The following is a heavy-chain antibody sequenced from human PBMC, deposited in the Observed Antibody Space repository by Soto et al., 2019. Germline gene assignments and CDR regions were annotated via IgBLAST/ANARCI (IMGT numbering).Heavy chain of an antibody. CDR1: GGSISSYY. V-gene: IGHV4-59*01. D-gene: IGHD6-19*01. CDR3: AILEYSSGWYRFGY. J-gene: IGHJ4*02. CDR2: IYYSGST. Sequence: QVQLQESGPGLVKPSETLSLTCTVSGGSISSYYWSWIRQPPGKGLEWIGYIYYSGSTNYNPSLKSRVTISVDTSKNQFSLKLSSVPAADTAVYYCAILEYSSGWYRFGYWGQGTLVTVSS.